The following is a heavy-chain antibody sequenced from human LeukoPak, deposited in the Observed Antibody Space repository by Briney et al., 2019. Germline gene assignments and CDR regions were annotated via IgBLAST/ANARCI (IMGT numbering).Heavy chain of an antibody. J-gene: IGHJ4*02. CDR2: IRYDGSNK. Sequence: GSLRLSCAASGFTFSSYGMHWVRQAPGKGLEWVAFIRYDGSNKYYADSVKGRFTVSRDNSKDTLFLHMNSLRDEDTAVYYCVKDRPPNVFYFDSQPFGRWGQGTLVTVSS. D-gene: IGHD3-22*01. CDR3: VKDRPPNVFYFDSQPFGR. V-gene: IGHV3-30*02. CDR1: GFTFSSYG.